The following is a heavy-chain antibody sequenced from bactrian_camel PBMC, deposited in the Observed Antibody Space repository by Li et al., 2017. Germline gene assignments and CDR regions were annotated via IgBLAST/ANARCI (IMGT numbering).Heavy chain of an antibody. D-gene: IGHD4*01. V-gene: IGHV3S63*01. J-gene: IGHJ4*01. Sequence: HVQLVESGGGSVQAGGSLRLSCVYSGGNGYPVCMAWFHQPPGKEREGVARIGTDGITAYADSVKGRFTISLDNAKKALYLQLNSLKNEDTAMYYCAKDGPRSGYVADWGQGTQVTVS. CDR1: GGNGYPVC. CDR2: IGTDGIT. CDR3: AKDGPRSGYVAD.